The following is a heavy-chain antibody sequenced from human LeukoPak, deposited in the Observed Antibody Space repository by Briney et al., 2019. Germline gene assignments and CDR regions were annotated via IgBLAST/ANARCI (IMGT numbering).Heavy chain of an antibody. D-gene: IGHD6-13*01. V-gene: IGHV4-30-2*01. CDR2: IYHSGST. J-gene: IGHJ6*02. Sequence: TLSLTCAVSGGSISSGGYSWSWIRQPPGKGLEWIGYIYHSGSTYYNPSLKSRVTISVDRSKNQFSLKLSSVTAADTAVYYCARASIAAAAPYYYGMDVWGQGTTVTVSS. CDR1: GGSISSGGYS. CDR3: ARASIAAAAPYYYGMDV.